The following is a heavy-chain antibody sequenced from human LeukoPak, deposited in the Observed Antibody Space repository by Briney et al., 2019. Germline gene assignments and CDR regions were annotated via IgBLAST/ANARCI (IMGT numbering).Heavy chain of an antibody. CDR2: IRNDGSNK. J-gene: IGHJ4*02. CDR1: GFTFASYG. Sequence: PGGSLRLSCAASGFTFASYGMHWVRQAPGKGLEWLAFIRNDGSNKYYADSVKGRFTISRDNSKNTLYLQMSSLRAEDTAVYYCAKAFYGSGSYPRDYWGQGTLVTVSS. CDR3: AKAFYGSGSYPRDY. D-gene: IGHD3-10*01. V-gene: IGHV3-30*02.